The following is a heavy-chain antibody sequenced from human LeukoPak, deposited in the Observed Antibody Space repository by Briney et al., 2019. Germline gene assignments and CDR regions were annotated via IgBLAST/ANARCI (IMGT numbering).Heavy chain of an antibody. J-gene: IGHJ3*02. V-gene: IGHV4-39*01. CDR2: IYYSGST. Sequence: PSETLSLTCTVSGGSISSSSYYWGWIRQPPGKGLEWIGSIYYSGSTYYNPSLKSRVTISVDTSKNQFSLKLSSVTAADTAVYYCARLRTYSQAFDIWGQGIMVTVSS. CDR3: ARLRTYSQAFDI. D-gene: IGHD1-1*01. CDR1: GGSISSSSYY.